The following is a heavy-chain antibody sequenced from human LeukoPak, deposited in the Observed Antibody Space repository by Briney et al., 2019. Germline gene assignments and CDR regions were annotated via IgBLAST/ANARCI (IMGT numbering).Heavy chain of an antibody. V-gene: IGHV3-23*01. Sequence: GGSLRLSCTASDFTFSSYDMTWVRQTPGRGLEWISSISRNGGSTYADSVKGRFTISRDNSKNTLYLQMNSLRGEDAAVYYCAKDSGTCCWYFDLWGRGTLVTVSS. CDR2: ISRNGGST. D-gene: IGHD1-26*01. CDR1: DFTFSSYD. CDR3: AKDSGTCCWYFDL. J-gene: IGHJ2*01.